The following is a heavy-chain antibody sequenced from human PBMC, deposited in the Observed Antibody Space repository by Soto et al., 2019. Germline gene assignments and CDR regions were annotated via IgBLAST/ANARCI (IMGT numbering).Heavy chain of an antibody. CDR2: IYASGST. D-gene: IGHD6-19*01. Sequence: KPSETLSLTXTVSGDSISGYYWNWIRQPAGKGLEWIGRIYASGSTISNRSLRSRVALSVDTSKNQFSLNLNSVTAADTAMYYCARSGYSSAWYTAFDSWSQGIQVTVSS. CDR1: GDSISGYY. V-gene: IGHV4-4*07. CDR3: ARSGYSSAWYTAFDS. J-gene: IGHJ4*02.